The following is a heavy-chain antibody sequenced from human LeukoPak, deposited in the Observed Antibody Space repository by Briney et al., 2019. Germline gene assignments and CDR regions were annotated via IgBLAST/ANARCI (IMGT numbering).Heavy chain of an antibody. CDR3: ARYRVGATAIDY. D-gene: IGHD1-26*01. CDR2: INPNSGGT. J-gene: IGHJ4*02. Sequence: ASVKVSCKASGYTFTGYYMHWVRQAPAQGLEWMGWINPNSGGTNYAQKFQGRVTMTRDTSISTAYMELSRLRSDDTAVYYCARYRVGATAIDYWGQGTLVTVSS. V-gene: IGHV1-2*02. CDR1: GYTFTGYY.